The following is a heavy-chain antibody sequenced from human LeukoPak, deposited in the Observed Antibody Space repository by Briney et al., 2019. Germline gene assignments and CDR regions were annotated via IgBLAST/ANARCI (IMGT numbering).Heavy chain of an antibody. CDR1: GGSISSSSYY. D-gene: IGHD2-2*01. V-gene: IGHV4-39*01. CDR2: IYYSGST. CDR3: ARHSWRYCSSTSCLNWFDP. Sequence: SETLSLTCTVSGGSISSSSYYWGGIRQPPGKGLEWIGSIYYSGSTYYNPSLKSRVTISVDTSKNQFSLKLSSVTAADTAVYYCARHSWRYCSSTSCLNWFDPWGQGTLVTVSS. J-gene: IGHJ5*02.